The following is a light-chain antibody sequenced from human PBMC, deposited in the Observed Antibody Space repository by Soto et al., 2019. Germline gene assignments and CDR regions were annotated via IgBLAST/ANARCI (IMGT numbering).Light chain of an antibody. CDR2: DAS. CDR1: QSISSW. CDR3: QQYNSYGT. J-gene: IGKJ1*01. V-gene: IGKV1-5*01. Sequence: DIQMTQSPSTLSASVGDRVTITCRASQSISSWLAWYQQKPGKAPKLLIYDASSLESGVPSRFSGSGSGTEFTLTLSSLQPDDFATDYCQQYNSYGTFGQGTKVEIK.